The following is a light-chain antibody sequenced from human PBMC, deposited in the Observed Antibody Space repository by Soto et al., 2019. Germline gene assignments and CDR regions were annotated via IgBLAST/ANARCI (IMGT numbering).Light chain of an antibody. J-gene: IGKJ1*01. CDR3: QHYNSYSEA. Sequence: IQLTQSPSSLSASVGDRVTIPCRASQGIDSYLAWYQRKPGEAPKLLIYSASTLQSGVPPRFSGSGSGIEFTLTISSLQPDDFATYYCQHYNSYSEAFGQGTKVDIK. CDR1: QGIDSY. V-gene: IGKV1-9*01. CDR2: SAS.